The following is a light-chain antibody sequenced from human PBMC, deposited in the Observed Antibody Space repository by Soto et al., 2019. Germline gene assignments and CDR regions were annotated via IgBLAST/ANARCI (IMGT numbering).Light chain of an antibody. CDR3: AAWYDRLSGRV. CDR1: SSNIGSNY. V-gene: IGLV1-47*01. CDR2: RNN. Sequence: QSVLTQPPSASGTPGQRVTISCSGSSSNIGSNYVYWYQQLPGTAPKLLIYRNNQRPSGVPDRFSGSKSGTSASLAISGLRSEDEADYYCAAWYDRLSGRVFGGGTQVTVL. J-gene: IGLJ3*02.